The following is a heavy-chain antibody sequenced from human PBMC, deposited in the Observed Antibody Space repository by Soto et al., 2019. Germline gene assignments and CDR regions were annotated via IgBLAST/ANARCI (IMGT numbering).Heavy chain of an antibody. D-gene: IGHD1-26*01. CDR2: IYYSGST. CDR3: ARISGSYPYHLDY. J-gene: IGHJ4*02. V-gene: IGHV4-39*01. CDR1: GGSISSSSYY. Sequence: SETLSLTCTVSGGSISSSSYYWGWIRQPPGKGLEWVAYIYYSGSTYSNPSLKSRVNISVDTSKNQFSLKLSSVTAADTAMYYCARISGSYPYHLDYWGQGTLVTVSS.